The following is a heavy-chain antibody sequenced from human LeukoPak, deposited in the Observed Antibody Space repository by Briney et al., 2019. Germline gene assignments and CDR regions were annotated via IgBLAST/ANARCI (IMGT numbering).Heavy chain of an antibody. Sequence: GGSLRLSCAASGFSFSSYSMNWVRQAPGKGLEWVSSISSSSSYIYYADSVKGRFTSSRDNAKHSLYLQMNSLRAEDTALYYCARDLGRYGRPSYFDHWAQGPLLTLPS. CDR1: GFSFSSYS. V-gene: IGHV3-21*01. CDR3: ARDLGRYGRPSYFDH. D-gene: IGHD5-18*01. J-gene: IGHJ4*02. CDR2: ISSSSSYI.